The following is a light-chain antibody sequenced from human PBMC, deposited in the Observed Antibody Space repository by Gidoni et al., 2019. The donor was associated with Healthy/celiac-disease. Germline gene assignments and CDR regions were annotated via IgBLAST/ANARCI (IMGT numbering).Light chain of an antibody. Sequence: DIQMTQSPSTLSASVGDRVTITCRASQSISSWLAWYQQKPGKAPKLLIDDASSLESGVPSRFSGSGSGTEFTLTISSLQPDDFATYYCQQYNSYWTFXQXTKVEIK. CDR3: QQYNSYWT. V-gene: IGKV1-5*01. CDR2: DAS. J-gene: IGKJ1*01. CDR1: QSISSW.